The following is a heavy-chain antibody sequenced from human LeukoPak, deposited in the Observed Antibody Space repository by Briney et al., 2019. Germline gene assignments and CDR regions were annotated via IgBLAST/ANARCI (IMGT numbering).Heavy chain of an antibody. CDR3: ARTRGTVTTGYWFDP. CDR1: GGSISSGGYA. Sequence: PSQTLSLTCAVSGGSISSGGYAWSWIRQPPGKGLEWIGYIYHSGSTCYNPSLNSRVTMSVDRSKTQFSLRLSSVTAADTAVYFCARTRGTVTTGYWFDPWGQGTLVTVSS. D-gene: IGHD4-11*01. V-gene: IGHV4-30-2*01. CDR2: IYHSGST. J-gene: IGHJ5*02.